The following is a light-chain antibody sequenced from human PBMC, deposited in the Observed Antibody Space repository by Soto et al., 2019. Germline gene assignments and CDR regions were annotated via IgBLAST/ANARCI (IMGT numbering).Light chain of an antibody. CDR2: GAS. Sequence: EIVMTQSPATLSVSPGERATLSYRASQSVSSNLAWYQQKPGQAPRLLIYGASTRATGIPARFSGSGSGTEFTLTISSLQSEDFATYYCQKYNTVPRTFGQGTKVEI. V-gene: IGKV3-15*01. CDR1: QSVSSN. CDR3: QKYNTVPRT. J-gene: IGKJ1*01.